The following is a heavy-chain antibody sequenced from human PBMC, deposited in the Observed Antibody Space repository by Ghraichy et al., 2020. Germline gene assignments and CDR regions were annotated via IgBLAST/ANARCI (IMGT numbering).Heavy chain of an antibody. CDR3: AREYNRSSGFERYLLDY. J-gene: IGHJ4*02. CDR2: ILHDGSNK. V-gene: IGHV3-30*04. D-gene: IGHD6-6*01. CDR1: GFTFGSYA. Sequence: GGSLRLSCVASGFTFGSYAMHWVRQAPGKGLEWVASILHDGSNKYYADSVKGRFTLSRDNSKNTLFVQMDSLRAEDTAEYYCAREYNRSSGFERYLLDYWGQGTLVTVSS.